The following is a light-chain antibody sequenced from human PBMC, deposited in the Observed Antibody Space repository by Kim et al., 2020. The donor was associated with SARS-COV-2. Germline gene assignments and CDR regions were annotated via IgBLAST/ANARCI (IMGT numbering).Light chain of an antibody. CDR1: SGHSSYA. J-gene: IGLJ3*02. V-gene: IGLV4-69*01. CDR3: QTWDTGIRV. CDR2: LNSDGSH. Sequence: QPVLTQSPSASASLGASVKLTCTLSSGHSSYAIAWHQQQPEKGPRYLMKLNSDGSHTKGDGIPDRFSGSSSGAERYLTISSLQSEDVADYYCQTWDTGIRVFGGGTQLTVL.